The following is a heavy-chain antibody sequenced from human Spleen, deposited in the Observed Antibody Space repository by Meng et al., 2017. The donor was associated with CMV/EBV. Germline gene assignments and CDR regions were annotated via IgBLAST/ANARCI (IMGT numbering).Heavy chain of an antibody. Sequence: GGSLRLSCAASGFTFSSYAMSWVRQAPGKGLEWVSVIYSGGSTYYADSVKGRFTISRDNSKNTLYLQMNSLRAEDTAVYYCARVTGIAAAGAFDYWGQGTLVTVSS. J-gene: IGHJ4*02. D-gene: IGHD6-13*01. CDR2: IYSGGST. V-gene: IGHV3-53*01. CDR1: GFTFSSYA. CDR3: ARVTGIAAAGAFDY.